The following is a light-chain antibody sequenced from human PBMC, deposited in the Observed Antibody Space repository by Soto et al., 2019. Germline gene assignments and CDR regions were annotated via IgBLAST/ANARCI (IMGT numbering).Light chain of an antibody. V-gene: IGLV1-47*01. CDR2: RDN. CDR3: AAWDDTVRSYV. CDR1: ISNIATNY. J-gene: IGLJ1*01. Sequence: QPVLTQPPSVSGTPGQRVTISCSGGISNIATNYVHWFQQLPGTAPKVLSNRDNQRPSGVPDRFSGSKSGTSASLAISGLRSEDDAEYYCAAWDDTVRSYVFGTGTKLTVL.